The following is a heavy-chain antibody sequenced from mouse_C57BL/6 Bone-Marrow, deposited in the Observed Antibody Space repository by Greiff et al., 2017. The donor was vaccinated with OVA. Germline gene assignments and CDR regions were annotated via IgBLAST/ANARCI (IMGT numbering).Heavy chain of an antibody. Sequence: QVQLQQSGAELVRPGTSVKMSCKASGYTFTNYWIGWAKQRPGHGLEWIGDIYPGGGYTNYNEKFKGKDTLTADKSSSTAYMQFSSLTSEDSAIYYCARYGYDSAWFAYWGQGTLVTVSA. D-gene: IGHD2-2*01. CDR1: GYTFTNYW. CDR2: IYPGGGYT. V-gene: IGHV1-63*01. CDR3: ARYGYDSAWFAY. J-gene: IGHJ3*01.